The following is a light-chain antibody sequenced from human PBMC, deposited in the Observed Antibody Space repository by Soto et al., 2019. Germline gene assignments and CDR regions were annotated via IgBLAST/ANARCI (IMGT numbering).Light chain of an antibody. CDR2: KAS. Sequence: DIQMTQSPSTLSASVGDRVTITCRASQSISSWLAWYQQKPGKAPKLLIYKASSLESGVPSRFSGSGSGTEFTLTISSLQPDDFATYYCKHYNTYSTFGQGTKVDIK. J-gene: IGKJ1*01. V-gene: IGKV1-5*03. CDR3: KHYNTYST. CDR1: QSISSW.